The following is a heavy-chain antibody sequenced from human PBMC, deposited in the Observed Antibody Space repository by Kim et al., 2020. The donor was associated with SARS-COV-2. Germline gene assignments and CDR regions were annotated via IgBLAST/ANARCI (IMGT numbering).Heavy chain of an antibody. Sequence: NPSPKSRVTISVDTSKNQFSPKLSSVTAADTAVYYCARGVVVPAAPWFDPWGQGTLVTVSS. V-gene: IGHV4-34*01. D-gene: IGHD2-2*01. J-gene: IGHJ5*02. CDR3: ARGVVVPAAPWFDP.